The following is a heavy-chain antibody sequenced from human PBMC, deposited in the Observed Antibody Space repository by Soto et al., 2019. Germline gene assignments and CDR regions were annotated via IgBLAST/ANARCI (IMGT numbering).Heavy chain of an antibody. CDR2: ISAYNGNT. J-gene: IGHJ6*02. CDR1: GYAFSSYG. CDR3: ARGGSFESCSGQDV. Sequence: QVQLVQSGAEVRKPGASVKVSCKASGYAFSSYGISWVRQAPGQGLEWMGWISAYNGNTNYAQKLQGRVSITTDTSTKTSYMEVRRLRSVGTAAYYGARGGSFESCSGQDVWGQGTTVSVS. D-gene: IGHD1-1*01. V-gene: IGHV1-18*01.